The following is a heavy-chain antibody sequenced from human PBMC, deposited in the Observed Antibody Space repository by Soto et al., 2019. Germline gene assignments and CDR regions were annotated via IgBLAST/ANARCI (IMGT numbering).Heavy chain of an antibody. V-gene: IGHV4-30-4*01. CDR1: GGSISSGDYY. D-gene: IGHD3-22*01. J-gene: IGHJ4*02. CDR3: ARGYYDSSGYYLPYY. Sequence: SETLSLTCTVSGGSISSGDYYWSWIRQPPGKGLEWIGYIYYSGSTYYNPSLKSRVTISVDTSKNQFSLKLSSVTAADTAVYYCARGYYDSSGYYLPYYWGQGTLVTAPQ. CDR2: IYYSGST.